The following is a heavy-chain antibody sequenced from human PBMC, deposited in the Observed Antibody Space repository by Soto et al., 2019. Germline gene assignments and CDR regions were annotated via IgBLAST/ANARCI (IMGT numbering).Heavy chain of an antibody. CDR3: TTWLTAHFDY. D-gene: IGHD2-21*02. CDR2: SSDRRTGNT. V-gene: IGHV3-23*01. CDR1: GFTFSSYT. J-gene: IGHJ4*02. Sequence: VGSLRLSCAASGFTFSSYTLNWVRRAPGKGLEWVATSSDRRTGNTHYSDSVRGRFTLSRDYSRNILFLQMDSLRADDTALYYCTTWLTAHFDYWGRGTQVTVSS.